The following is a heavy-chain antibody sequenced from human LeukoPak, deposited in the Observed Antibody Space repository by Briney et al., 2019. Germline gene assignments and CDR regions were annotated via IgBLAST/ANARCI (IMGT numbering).Heavy chain of an antibody. CDR2: IYYSGST. CDR1: GGSIRSYY. Sequence: SETLSLTCTVSGGSIRSYYWSWIRQPPGKGLEWIGYIYYSGSTNYNPSLKSRVTISVDTSKNQFSLKLSSVTAADTAVYYCARDSRSFGAGSSFGFNTWGQGTLVTVSS. CDR3: ARDSRSFGAGSSFGFNT. D-gene: IGHD3-10*01. V-gene: IGHV4-59*01. J-gene: IGHJ5*02.